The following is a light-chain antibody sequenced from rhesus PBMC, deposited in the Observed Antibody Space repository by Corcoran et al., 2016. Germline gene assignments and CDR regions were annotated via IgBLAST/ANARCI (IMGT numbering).Light chain of an antibody. Sequence: DIQMTQSPSSLSASVGDRVTITCRASQGIRRYLNWYQQKPGKAPKILNNYRNCLESGVPSRFSASGSGTDFMLTISSLQPEDFATYYLQQYNSLPLTFGGGAKVEIK. CDR1: QGIRRY. CDR3: QQYNSLPLT. V-gene: IGKV1-32*01. CDR2: YRN. J-gene: IGKJ4*01.